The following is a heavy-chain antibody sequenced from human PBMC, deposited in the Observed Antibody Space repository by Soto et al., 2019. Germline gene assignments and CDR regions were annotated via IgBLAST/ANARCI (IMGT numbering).Heavy chain of an antibody. CDR2: IYYSGST. J-gene: IGHJ5*02. Sequence: SETLSLSCTVSGGSISSYYWSWIRQPPGKGLEWIGYIYYSGSTNYNPSLKSRVTISVDTSKNQFSLKLSSVTAADTAVYYCARDPAAAGWFDPWGQGTLVTV. V-gene: IGHV4-59*01. CDR3: ARDPAAAGWFDP. CDR1: GGSISSYY. D-gene: IGHD6-13*01.